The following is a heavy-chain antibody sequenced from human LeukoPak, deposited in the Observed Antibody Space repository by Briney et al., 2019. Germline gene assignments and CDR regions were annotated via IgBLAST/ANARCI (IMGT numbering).Heavy chain of an antibody. CDR1: SGSISSYY. J-gene: IGHJ6*03. CDR3: ARGYYYYYTDV. V-gene: IGHV4-59*01. CDR2: IYYSGST. Sequence: SETLSLTCTVYSGSISSYYWSWIRQPPGKGLEWIGYIYYSGSTNYNPSLKSRVTISVDTSKNQFSLKLSSVTAADTAVYYCARGYYYYYTDVWGKGTTVTVSS.